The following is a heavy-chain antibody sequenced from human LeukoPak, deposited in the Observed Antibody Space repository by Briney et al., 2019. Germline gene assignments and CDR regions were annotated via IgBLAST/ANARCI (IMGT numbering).Heavy chain of an antibody. CDR2: MNPNSGNT. V-gene: IGHV1-8*03. CDR3: AREGFDA. CDR1: GYTFNKYD. J-gene: IGHJ5*02. Sequence: ASVKVSCKASGYTFNKYDINWVRQASGQGLEWMGWMNPNSGNTGYAQKFQGRVTITWNTSISTAYMELSSLRSEDTAVYYCAREGFDAWGQGTLVTVSS.